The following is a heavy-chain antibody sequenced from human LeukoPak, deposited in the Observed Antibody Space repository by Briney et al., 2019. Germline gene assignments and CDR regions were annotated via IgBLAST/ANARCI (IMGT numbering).Heavy chain of an antibody. V-gene: IGHV6-1*01. CDR1: GDSFSSNRAA. Sequence: SQTLSLTCAISGDSFSSNRAAWNWIRQSPSRGLEWLGRTYYRSKWYNDYGISVKSRITIYADTSRNQCSLQLNSVTPEDTAVYYCARGGGEQQPLIDAFDIWGQGTMVTVSS. CDR3: ARGGGEQQPLIDAFDI. CDR2: TYYRSKWYN. D-gene: IGHD6-13*01. J-gene: IGHJ3*02.